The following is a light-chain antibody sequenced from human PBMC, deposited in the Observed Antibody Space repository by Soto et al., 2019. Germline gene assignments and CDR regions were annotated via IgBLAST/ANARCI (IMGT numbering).Light chain of an antibody. Sequence: ETLMSQSPATLSVSPGERATLSCRASQSVNNNLAWYQQKLGQAPRVLIYGASTRATGIPARFTGSGSGTEFILTITSLQSEDSAVYYCQEYTAWPWTFGQGTGWISN. J-gene: IGKJ1*01. CDR1: QSVNNN. CDR3: QEYTAWPWT. CDR2: GAS. V-gene: IGKV3-15*01.